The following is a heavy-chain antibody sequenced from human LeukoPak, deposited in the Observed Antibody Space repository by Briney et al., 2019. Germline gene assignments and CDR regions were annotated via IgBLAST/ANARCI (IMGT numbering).Heavy chain of an antibody. CDR2: ISSSSSYI. CDR1: GFTFSSYS. D-gene: IGHD6-13*01. Sequence: GGSLRLPCAASGFTFSSYSMNWVRQAPGKGLEWVSSISSSSSYIYYADSVKGRFTISRDNSKNSLYLQMNSLRTEDTALYFCARHMGGSGWYLAAFWGQGTQVTVSS. CDR3: ARHMGGSGWYLAAF. V-gene: IGHV3-21*04. J-gene: IGHJ4*02.